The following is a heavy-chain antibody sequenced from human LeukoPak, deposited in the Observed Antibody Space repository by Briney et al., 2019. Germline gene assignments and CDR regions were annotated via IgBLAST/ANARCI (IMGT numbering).Heavy chain of an antibody. CDR3: AREPYYDSSGYSPDY. J-gene: IGHJ4*02. CDR1: GGSISSYY. Sequence: SETLSLTCTVSGGSISSYYWSWIRQPAGKGLEWIGRIYTSGSTNYNPSLKSRVTMSVDASKNQFSLKLSSVTAADTAVYYCAREPYYDSSGYSPDYWGQGTLVTVSS. D-gene: IGHD3-22*01. V-gene: IGHV4-4*07. CDR2: IYTSGST.